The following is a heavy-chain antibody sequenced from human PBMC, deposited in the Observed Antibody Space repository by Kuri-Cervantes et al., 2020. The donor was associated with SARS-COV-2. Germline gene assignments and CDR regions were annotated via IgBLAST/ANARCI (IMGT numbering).Heavy chain of an antibody. CDR2: IYYSGST. J-gene: IGHJ4*02. Sequence: LRLSCTVSGGSISSGDYYWSWIRQPPGKGLEWIGYIYYSGSTYYNPSLKSRVTISVDTSKNQFSLKLSSVTATDTAVYYCARDSGGSYRDFDYWGQGTLVTVSS. V-gene: IGHV4-30-4*01. CDR1: GGSISSGDYY. CDR3: ARDSGGSYRDFDY. D-gene: IGHD1-26*01.